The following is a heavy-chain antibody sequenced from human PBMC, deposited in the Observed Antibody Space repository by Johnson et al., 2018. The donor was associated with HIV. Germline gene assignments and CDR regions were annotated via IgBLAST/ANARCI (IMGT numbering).Heavy chain of an antibody. V-gene: IGHV3-48*04. D-gene: IGHD2-21*01. CDR1: GFSFSSYG. J-gene: IGHJ3*02. Sequence: VQLVESGGGVVQPGRSLRLSCAASGFSFSSYGMHWVRQAPGKGLEWVSYISSSGSTIYYADSVKGRFTISRDNAKNSLYLQMNSLRAEDTAVYYCARERRAGVKGAFDIWGQGTMVTVSS. CDR3: ARERRAGVKGAFDI. CDR2: ISSSGSTI.